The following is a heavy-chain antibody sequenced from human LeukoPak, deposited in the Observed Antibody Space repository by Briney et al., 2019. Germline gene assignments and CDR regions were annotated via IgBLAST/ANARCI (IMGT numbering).Heavy chain of an antibody. J-gene: IGHJ4*02. V-gene: IGHV3-33*01. CDR2: IWYDGSNK. Sequence: GRSLRLSCAASGFTFSSYGMHWVRQAPGKGLEWVAVIWYDGSNKYYADSVKGRFTISRDNSKNTLYLQMNSLRAEDTAVYYCARARYGGNQIDYWGQGTLVAVSS. D-gene: IGHD4-23*01. CDR1: GFTFSSYG. CDR3: ARARYGGNQIDY.